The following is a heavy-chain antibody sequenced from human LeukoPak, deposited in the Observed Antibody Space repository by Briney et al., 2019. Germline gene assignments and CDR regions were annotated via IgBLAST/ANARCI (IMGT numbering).Heavy chain of an antibody. J-gene: IGHJ4*02. D-gene: IGHD6-13*01. Sequence: SVKVSCKASGYTFTGYYIHWVRQAPGQGLEWMGWISPNSGDTNYEQKFQGRVTLTRDTSIRTAYMELSRLRFDDTAVYYCARIERVMPGIPSAGLGFWGQGTLVTVSS. CDR2: ISPNSGDT. CDR3: ARIERVMPGIPSAGLGF. V-gene: IGHV1-2*02. CDR1: GYTFTGYY.